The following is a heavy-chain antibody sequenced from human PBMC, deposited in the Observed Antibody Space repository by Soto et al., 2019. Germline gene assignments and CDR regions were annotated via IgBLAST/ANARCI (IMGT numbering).Heavy chain of an antibody. CDR3: AKHTTLDRAMVARIVYYYCYGMDV. Sequence: QVQLVQSGAEVKKPGSSVKVSCKASGGTFSSYAISWVRQAPGQGLEWMGGIIPIFGTANYAQKFQGRVTITADESTSTAYMELSSLRSEDTAVYYCAKHTTLDRAMVARIVYYYCYGMDVWGQVTTVTVTS. CDR1: GGTFSSYA. CDR2: IIPIFGTA. V-gene: IGHV1-69*12. D-gene: IGHD5-18*01. J-gene: IGHJ6*01.